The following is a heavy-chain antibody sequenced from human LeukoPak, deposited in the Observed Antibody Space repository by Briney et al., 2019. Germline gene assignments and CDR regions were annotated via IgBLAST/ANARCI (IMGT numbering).Heavy chain of an antibody. Sequence: PSETLSLTCTVSGGSISSNSYYWGWIRQPPGKGLEWIGSIYYSGSTYYNPSLKSRVTISVDSSKNQFSLQLNSVTPEDTAVYYCARSLFFLGLDYWGQGTLVTVSS. V-gene: IGHV4-39*07. CDR2: IYYSGST. J-gene: IGHJ4*02. CDR1: GGSISSNSYY. D-gene: IGHD2-21*01. CDR3: ARSLFFLGLDY.